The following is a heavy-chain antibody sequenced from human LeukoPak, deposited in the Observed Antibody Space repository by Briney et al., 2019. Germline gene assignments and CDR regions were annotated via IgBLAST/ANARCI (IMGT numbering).Heavy chain of an antibody. J-gene: IGHJ4*02. V-gene: IGHV4-38-2*02. D-gene: IGHD4-17*01. Sequence: PSETLSLTCTVSGYSISTGYYWDWIRQPPGKGLEWIGTFYHSGSTNYNPSLKSRVTISVDKSKNQFSLKLSSVTAADTAVYYCARGSLRGYGFDYWGQGTLVTVSS. CDR1: GYSISTGYY. CDR3: ARGSLRGYGFDY. CDR2: FYHSGST.